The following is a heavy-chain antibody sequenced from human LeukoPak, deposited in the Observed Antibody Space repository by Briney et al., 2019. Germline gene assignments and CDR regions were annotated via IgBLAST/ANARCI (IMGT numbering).Heavy chain of an antibody. CDR3: ARDHNQYYYGSGVSGGWFDP. D-gene: IGHD3-10*01. CDR1: GGSIGSYY. Sequence: SETLSLTCTVSGGSIGSYYWSWIRQPPGRGLEWIGYIYYSGSTNYNPSLKSRVTISVDTSKNQFSLKLSSVTAADTAVYYCARDHNQYYYGSGVSGGWFDPWGQGTLVTVSS. CDR2: IYYSGST. V-gene: IGHV4-59*12. J-gene: IGHJ5*02.